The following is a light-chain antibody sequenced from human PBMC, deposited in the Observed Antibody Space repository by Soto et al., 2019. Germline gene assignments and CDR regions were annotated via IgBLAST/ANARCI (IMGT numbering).Light chain of an antibody. CDR3: QHYGTSAL. V-gene: IGKV3-20*01. CDR2: DAS. J-gene: IGKJ3*01. Sequence: EIVLTQSPGTLSLSPGERATLSCRASQSVSSSYLAWYQQKPGQAPRLLIYDASRATGIPDRFSGSGSGTDFTLTITRLEPEDLAVDYCQHYGTSALFGPGTKVDI. CDR1: QSVSSSY.